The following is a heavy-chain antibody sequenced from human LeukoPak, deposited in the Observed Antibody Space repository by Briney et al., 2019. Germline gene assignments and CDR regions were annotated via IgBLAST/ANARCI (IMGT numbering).Heavy chain of an antibody. D-gene: IGHD3-16*01. CDR1: GFTFDDYA. CDR3: AKGRYHHYVSQAFDI. V-gene: IGHV3-9*03. CDR2: ISWNSGSI. J-gene: IGHJ3*02. Sequence: PGGSLRLSCAASGFTFDDYAMHWVRQAPGKGLEWVSGISWNSGSIGYADSVKGRFTISRDNAKNFLHLQMNSLRAVDMALYYCAKGRYHHYVSQAFDIWGQGTMVTVSS.